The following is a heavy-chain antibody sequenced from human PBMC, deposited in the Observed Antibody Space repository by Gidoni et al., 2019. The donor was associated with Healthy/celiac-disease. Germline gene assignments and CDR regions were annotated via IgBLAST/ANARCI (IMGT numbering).Heavy chain of an antibody. D-gene: IGHD1-26*01. CDR1: GFTFSRYE. CDR2: SSSSGSNI. Sequence: EVQLVESGGGLVHPGGSLRLSCAASGFTFSRYEMNWVRQAPGKGLEWVSYSSSSGSNIYCADYVKGRCTISRDNAKNALYLQMDSLRAEDTAVYYCATMGSRDAFDIWGQGTMVTVAS. J-gene: IGHJ3*02. V-gene: IGHV3-48*03. CDR3: ATMGSRDAFDI.